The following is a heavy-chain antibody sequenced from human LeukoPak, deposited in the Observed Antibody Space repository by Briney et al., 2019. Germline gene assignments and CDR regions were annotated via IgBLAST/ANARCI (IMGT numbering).Heavy chain of an antibody. CDR2: IYHSGST. CDR3: ARLKIVVVPAAISAFDI. J-gene: IGHJ3*02. D-gene: IGHD2-2*02. V-gene: IGHV4-38-2*01. CDR1: GYSISSGYY. Sequence: SETLSLTCAVSGYSISSGYYWGWIRQPPGKGLEWIGSIYHSGSTYYNPSLKSRVTISVDTSKNQFSLKLSSVTAADTAVYYCARLKIVVVPAAISAFDIWGQGTMVTVSS.